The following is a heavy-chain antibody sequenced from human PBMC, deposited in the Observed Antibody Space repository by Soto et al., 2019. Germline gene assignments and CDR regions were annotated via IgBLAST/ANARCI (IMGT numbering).Heavy chain of an antibody. Sequence: PSGTLSLTCTASGGSISICVYDWRWIRKPPGKGLEWIGEINHSGSTNYNPSLKSRVTISVDTSKNQFSLKLSSVTAADTAVYYCARGAFGDWLLWGPRGWFDPWGQGTLVTVSS. D-gene: IGHD3-9*01. CDR3: ARGAFGDWLLWGPRGWFDP. CDR2: INHSGST. CDR1: GGSISICVYD. J-gene: IGHJ5*02. V-gene: IGHV4-34*01.